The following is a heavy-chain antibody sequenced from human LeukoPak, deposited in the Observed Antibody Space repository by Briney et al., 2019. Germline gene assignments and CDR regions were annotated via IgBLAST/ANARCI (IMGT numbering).Heavy chain of an antibody. CDR3: AKAYCSSTSCSPDY. Sequence: GGSLRLSCAASGFTFSSYAMSGVRQAPGKGLEWVSAISGSGGSTYYADSVKGRFTISRDNSKNTLYLQMNSLRAEDTAVYYCAKAYCSSTSCSPDYWGQGTLVTVSS. D-gene: IGHD2-2*01. J-gene: IGHJ4*02. CDR1: GFTFSSYA. V-gene: IGHV3-23*01. CDR2: ISGSGGST.